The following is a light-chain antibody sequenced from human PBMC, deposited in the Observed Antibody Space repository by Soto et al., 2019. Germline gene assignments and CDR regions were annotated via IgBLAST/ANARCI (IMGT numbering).Light chain of an antibody. J-gene: IGLJ2*01. CDR1: SSDVGGYNY. CDR3: CSYAGSYVV. V-gene: IGLV2-11*01. Sequence: QSVLTQPRSMSGSPGQSVTISCTGTSSDVGGYNYVSWYQQHPGKAPKLMIYDVSKRPSGVPDRFSGSKSGNTASLTISGLQAEDEADYYCCSYAGSYVVFGGGTKLTVL. CDR2: DVS.